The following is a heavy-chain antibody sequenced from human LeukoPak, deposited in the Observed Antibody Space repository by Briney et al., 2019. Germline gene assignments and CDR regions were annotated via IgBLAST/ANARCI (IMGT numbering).Heavy chain of an antibody. Sequence: SVKVSCKASGYTFTSYGISWVRQAPGQGLEWMGGIIPIFGIANYAQKFQGRVTITADKSTSTAYMELSSLRSEDTAVYYCARVLVVVVPAANYYYYMDVWGKGTTVTVSS. D-gene: IGHD2-2*01. CDR3: ARVLVVVVPAANYYYYMDV. J-gene: IGHJ6*03. CDR1: GYTFTSYG. CDR2: IIPIFGIA. V-gene: IGHV1-69*10.